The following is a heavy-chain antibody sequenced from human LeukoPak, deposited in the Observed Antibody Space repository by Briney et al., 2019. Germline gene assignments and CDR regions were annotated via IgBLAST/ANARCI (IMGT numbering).Heavy chain of an antibody. CDR2: IYTSGST. V-gene: IGHV4-4*07. J-gene: IGHJ4*02. D-gene: IGHD6-19*01. CDR3: ARDSSGY. Sequence: SETLSLTCTVSVGSISSYYWGCIWQPPREGMEWIWCIYTSGSTNYNPSLKSRVTMSVDTSKNQFSLKLSSVTAADTAVYYCARDSSGYWGQGTLVTVSS. CDR1: VGSISSYY.